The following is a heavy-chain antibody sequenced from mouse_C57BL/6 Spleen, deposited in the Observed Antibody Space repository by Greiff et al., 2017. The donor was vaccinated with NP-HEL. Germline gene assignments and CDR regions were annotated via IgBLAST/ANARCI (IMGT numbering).Heavy chain of an antibody. CDR2: IYPGDGDT. V-gene: IGHV1-80*01. CDR1: GYAFSSYW. Sequence: VQLQESGAELVKPGASVKISCKASGYAFSSYWMNWVKQRPGKGLEWIGQIYPGDGDTNYNGKFKGKATLTADKSSSTAYMQLSSLTSEDSAVYFWARDPYYYGSSPYAMDYWGQGTSVTVSS. CDR3: ARDPYYYGSSPYAMDY. D-gene: IGHD1-1*01. J-gene: IGHJ4*01.